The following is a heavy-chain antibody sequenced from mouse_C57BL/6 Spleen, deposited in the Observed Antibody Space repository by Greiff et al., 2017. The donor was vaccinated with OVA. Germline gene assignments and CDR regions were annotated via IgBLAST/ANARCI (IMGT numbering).Heavy chain of an antibody. Sequence: VQLQQPGAELVKPGASVKMSCKPSGYTFTSYWITWVKQRPGQGLEWIGDIYPGSGSTNYNEKFKSKATLTVDTSSSTAYMQLSSLTSEDSAVYYCAPYDYDRAWFAYWGQGTLVTVSA. J-gene: IGHJ3*01. CDR2: IYPGSGST. V-gene: IGHV1-55*01. CDR1: GYTFTSYW. CDR3: APYDYDRAWFAY. D-gene: IGHD2-4*01.